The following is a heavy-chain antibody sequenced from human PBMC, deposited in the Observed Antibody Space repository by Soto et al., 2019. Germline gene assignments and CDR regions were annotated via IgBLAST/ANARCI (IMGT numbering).Heavy chain of an antibody. V-gene: IGHV5-51*01. CDR1: ADSFSTYW. CDR3: ARTDGYEIEY. CDR2: IYPGDSDT. D-gene: IGHD5-12*01. J-gene: IGHJ4*02. Sequence: GESLKISCTVYADSFSTYWIGWVRQMPGKGLEWMGVIYPGDSDTRYSPSFEGQVTISADKSITTVYLQWSSLKASDTAMYYCARTDGYEIEYWGPGTLVTVSS.